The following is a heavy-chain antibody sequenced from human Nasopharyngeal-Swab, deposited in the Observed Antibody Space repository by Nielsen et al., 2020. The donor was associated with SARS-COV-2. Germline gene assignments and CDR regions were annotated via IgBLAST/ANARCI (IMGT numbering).Heavy chain of an antibody. CDR2: INHSGST. CDR3: AEKGYTSSWYFY. Sequence: SQTPSLTCAMYGGSLSGYYWSWIRQPPGKGLEWIGEINHSGSTDYNPSHKSRVTISLDTSKNQFSLKLRSVTAADTAVYYCAEKGYTSSWYFYWGQGTLVTVSS. V-gene: IGHV4-34*01. D-gene: IGHD6-13*01. CDR1: GGSLSGYY. J-gene: IGHJ4*02.